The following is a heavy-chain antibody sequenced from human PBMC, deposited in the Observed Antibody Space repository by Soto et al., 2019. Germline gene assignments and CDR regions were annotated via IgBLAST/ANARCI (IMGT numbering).Heavy chain of an antibody. V-gene: IGHV3-30*18. D-gene: IGHD2-15*01. CDR3: ANSGPDIVVVVAAVDAFDI. CDR1: GFTFSSYG. CDR2: ISYDGSNK. J-gene: IGHJ3*02. Sequence: GGSLRLSCAASGFTFSSYGMHWVRQAPGKGLEWVAVISYDGSNKYYADSVKGRFTISRDNSKNTLYLQMNSLRAEDTAVYYCANSGPDIVVVVAAVDAFDIWGQGTMVTVSS.